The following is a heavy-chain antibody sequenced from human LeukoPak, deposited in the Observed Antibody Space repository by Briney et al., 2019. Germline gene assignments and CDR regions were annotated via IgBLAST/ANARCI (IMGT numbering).Heavy chain of an antibody. CDR3: ARGNPFYPPSSSSSYSYYYMDV. V-gene: IGHV4-59*08. CDR1: GGSISSYY. Sequence: SETLSLTCTVSGGSISSYYWSWIRQPPGKGLEWIGYIYYSGSTNYNPSLKSRVTISIHTSKNQFSLWLSSVTAADTAVYFCARGNPFYPPSSSSSYSYYYMDVWGKGTTVTVSS. CDR2: IYYSGST. J-gene: IGHJ6*03. D-gene: IGHD6-6*01.